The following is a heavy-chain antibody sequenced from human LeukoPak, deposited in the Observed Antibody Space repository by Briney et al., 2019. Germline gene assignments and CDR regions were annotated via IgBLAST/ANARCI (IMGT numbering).Heavy chain of an antibody. J-gene: IGHJ4*02. CDR3: ARVRKVITTRLMYYFDY. Sequence: SVKVSCKASGYTFTSYYMHWVRQAPGQGLEWMGGIIPIFGTANYAQKFQGRVTITADESTSTAYMELSSLRSEDTAVYYCARVRKVITTRLMYYFDYWGQGTLVTVSS. D-gene: IGHD3-22*01. CDR1: GYTFTSYY. V-gene: IGHV1-69*13. CDR2: IIPIFGTA.